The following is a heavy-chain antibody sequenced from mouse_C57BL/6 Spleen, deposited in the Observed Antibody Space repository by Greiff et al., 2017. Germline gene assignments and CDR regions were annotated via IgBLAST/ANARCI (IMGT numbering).Heavy chain of an antibody. CDR1: GYTFTSYW. CDR2: IHPNSGST. D-gene: IGHD4-1*01. CDR3: ARYPNWDDYFDY. J-gene: IGHJ2*01. Sequence: QVQLQQPGAELVKPGASVKLSCKASGYTFTSYWMHWVKQRPGQGLEWIGMIHPNSGSTNYNEKFKSKATLTVDKSSSTAYMQLSSLTSEDSAVYYCARYPNWDDYFDYWGQGTTLTVSS. V-gene: IGHV1-64*01.